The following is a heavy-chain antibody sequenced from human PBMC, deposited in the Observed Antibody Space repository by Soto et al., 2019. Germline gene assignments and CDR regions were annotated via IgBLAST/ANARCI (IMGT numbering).Heavy chain of an antibody. D-gene: IGHD6-6*01. J-gene: IGHJ4*02. V-gene: IGHV3-74*01. CDR3: ARGGPYSSSEVDY. CDR2: VNGDGSST. CDR1: GFTFSSYW. Sequence: EVQLAESGGGLVQPGGSLRLSCAASGFTFSSYWMHWVRQAPGKGLVWVSRVNGDGSSTSYADSVKGRFTISRDNAKNTLYLQMNSLRVEDTAVYYCARGGPYSSSEVDYWGQGTLVTVSS.